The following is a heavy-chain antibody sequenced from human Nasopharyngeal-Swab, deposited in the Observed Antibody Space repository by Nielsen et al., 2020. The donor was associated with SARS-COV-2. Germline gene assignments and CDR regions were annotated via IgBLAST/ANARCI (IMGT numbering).Heavy chain of an antibody. CDR2: ISGSGGGT. J-gene: IGHJ4*02. CDR3: ARRRPILHLGEFSSSFDS. D-gene: IGHD3-16*01. V-gene: IGHV3-23*01. Sequence: GGSLRLSCAASGFSFSNYGMSWVRQAPGKGLEWVSSISGSGGGTQYADSVKGRFTISRDNSKNTLLLQMNSLRPEDTAVYYCARRRPILHLGEFSSSFDSWGQGTLVTVSS. CDR1: GFSFSNYG.